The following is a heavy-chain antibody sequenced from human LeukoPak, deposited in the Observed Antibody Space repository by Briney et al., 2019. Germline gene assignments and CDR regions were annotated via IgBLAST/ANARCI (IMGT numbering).Heavy chain of an antibody. J-gene: IGHJ3*02. D-gene: IGHD4-23*01. CDR1: GYTFTSYG. CDR3: ARRGGTKADAFDI. CDR2: ISVYNGNT. Sequence: ASVKVSCKASGYTFTSYGISWVRQAPGQGLEWMGWISVYNGNTNYAQKLQGRVTITRNTSISTAYMELSSLRSEDTAVYYCARRGGTKADAFDIWGQGTMVTVSS. V-gene: IGHV1-18*01.